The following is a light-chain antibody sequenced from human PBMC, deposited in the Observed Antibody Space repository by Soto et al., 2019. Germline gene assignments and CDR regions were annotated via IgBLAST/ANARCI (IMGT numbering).Light chain of an antibody. Sequence: QAVLTQPPSVSGAPGQRVTISCTGSSSNLGAGYDVHWYQQLPGTAPRLLIYGNNNRPSGVPDRFSGSRSGTSASLAITGLQTEDEADYYCQSYENSLGATYVFGTGTKLTVL. J-gene: IGLJ1*01. CDR1: SSNLGAGYD. V-gene: IGLV1-40*01. CDR2: GNN. CDR3: QSYENSLGATYV.